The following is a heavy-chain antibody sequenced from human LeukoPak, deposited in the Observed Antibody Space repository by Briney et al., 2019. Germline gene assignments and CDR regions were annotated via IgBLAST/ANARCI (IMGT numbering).Heavy chain of an antibody. Sequence: SVKVSCKASGGTFSSYAISWVRQAPGQGLEWMGGIIPIFGTANYAQKFQGRVTITADESTSTAYMELSSLRSEDTAVYYCAHWPVSNLGAEVYWGQGTLVTVSS. CDR1: GGTFSSYA. D-gene: IGHD1-26*01. V-gene: IGHV1-69*01. CDR2: IIPIFGTA. CDR3: AHWPVSNLGAEVY. J-gene: IGHJ4*02.